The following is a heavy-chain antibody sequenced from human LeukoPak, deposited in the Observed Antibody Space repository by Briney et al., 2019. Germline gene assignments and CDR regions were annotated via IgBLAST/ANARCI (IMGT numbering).Heavy chain of an antibody. D-gene: IGHD3-22*01. Sequence: PSQTLSLTCTVSGGSISSGGYYWSWIRQHPGKGLEWVGYIYYSGSTYYSPSLKSRVTISVDTSKSQFSLKLSSVTAADTAVYYCARELGAHYYDSSGYYGGSFDIWGQGTMVTVSS. V-gene: IGHV4-31*03. CDR1: GGSISSGGYY. CDR3: ARELGAHYYDSSGYYGGSFDI. CDR2: IYYSGST. J-gene: IGHJ3*02.